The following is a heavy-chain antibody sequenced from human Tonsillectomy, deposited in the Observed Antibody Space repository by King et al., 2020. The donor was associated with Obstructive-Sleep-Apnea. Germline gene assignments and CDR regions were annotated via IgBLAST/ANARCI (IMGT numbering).Heavy chain of an antibody. CDR1: GFTFSSYN. J-gene: IGHJ4*02. Sequence: VQLVESGGGQVKPGGSLRLSCAASGFTFSSYNLNLVRPAPGKGLGWVSSISSSSRYIYYADSVKGRFTISSDNAKNSLYLQMNSLRAEDTAVYYCARVDYTNYEESGYWGQGTLVTVSS. CDR3: ARVDYTNYEESGY. V-gene: IGHV3-21*01. CDR2: ISSSSRYI. D-gene: IGHD4-11*01.